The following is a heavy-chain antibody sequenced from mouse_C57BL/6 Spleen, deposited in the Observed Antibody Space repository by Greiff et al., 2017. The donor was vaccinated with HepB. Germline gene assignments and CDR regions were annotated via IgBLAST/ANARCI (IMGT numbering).Heavy chain of an antibody. CDR3: ARDYYGDY. V-gene: IGHV1-55*01. Sequence: QVQLQQPGAELVKPGASVKMSCKASGYTFTSYWISWVKQRPGQGLEWIGDIHPGSGSNNYNEKFKSKATLTVDTSSSTAYIQLSSLSSEDAEVYCCARDYYGDYWGQGTTLTVSS. J-gene: IGHJ2*01. CDR2: IHPGSGSN. CDR1: GYTFTSYW.